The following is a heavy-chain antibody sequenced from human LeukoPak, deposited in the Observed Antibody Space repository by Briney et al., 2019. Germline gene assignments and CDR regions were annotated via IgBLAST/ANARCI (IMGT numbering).Heavy chain of an antibody. CDR3: AKDRDDSSGYYYVGYY. V-gene: IGHV3-23*01. CDR1: GFTFSSYA. J-gene: IGHJ4*02. Sequence: GGSLRLSCAASGFTFSSYAMSWVRQAPGKGLEWVSAISGSGGSTYYADSVKGRFTISRDNSKNTLYLQMNSLRAEDTAVYYCAKDRDDSSGYYYVGYYWGQGTLVTVSS. CDR2: ISGSGGST. D-gene: IGHD3-22*01.